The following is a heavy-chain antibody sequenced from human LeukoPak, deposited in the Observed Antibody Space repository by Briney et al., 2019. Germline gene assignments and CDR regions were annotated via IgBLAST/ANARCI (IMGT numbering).Heavy chain of an antibody. CDR2: IIPIFGTA. V-gene: IGHV1-69*01. CDR3: ARGEWDYMSWVYYYYMDV. J-gene: IGHJ6*03. Sequence: ASVKVSCKASGGTFSSYAISWVRQAPGQGLEWMGGIIPIFGTANYAQKFQGRVTITADESTSTAYMELSSLRSEDTAVYYCARGEWDYMSWVYYYYMDVWGKGTTVTVSS. CDR1: GGTFSSYA. D-gene: IGHD1-26*01.